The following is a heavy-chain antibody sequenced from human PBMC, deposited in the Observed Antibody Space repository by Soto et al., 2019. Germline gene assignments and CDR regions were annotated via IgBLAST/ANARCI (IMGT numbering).Heavy chain of an antibody. CDR1: GESFSGHY. D-gene: IGHD3-10*01. V-gene: IGHV4-34*02. Sequence: QVQLQQCGTRLLKPSETLSLTCAVFGESFSGHYWSWLRQTPGKGLEWIGEIEHGGSTNYNPSLKSRVRMSVDTTRKQFSLRLNSVIAADTAVYYCARAPMVRGVPLDFDYWGQGTLVTVSS. J-gene: IGHJ4*02. CDR3: ARAPMVRGVPLDFDY. CDR2: IEHGGST.